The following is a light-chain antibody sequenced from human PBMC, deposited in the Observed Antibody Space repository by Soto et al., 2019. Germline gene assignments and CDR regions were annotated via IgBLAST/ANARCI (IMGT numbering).Light chain of an antibody. CDR2: EGN. J-gene: IGLJ2*01. V-gene: IGLV2-23*01. Sequence: QSVLTQPASVSGSPGQSITISCTGTSSDVGSYNLVSWYRQHPGKAPKLMIYEGNKRPSGVSNRFSGSKSGNTASLTISGLQAEDEADYYCCSYAGSGTVVFGGGTKLTVL. CDR3: CSYAGSGTVV. CDR1: SSDVGSYNL.